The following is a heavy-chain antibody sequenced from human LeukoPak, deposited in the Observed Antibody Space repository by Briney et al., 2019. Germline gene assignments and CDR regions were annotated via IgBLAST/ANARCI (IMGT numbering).Heavy chain of an antibody. Sequence: PSETLSLTCAVYGGSFSGYYWSWIRQPPGKGLEWIGEINHSGSTNCNPSLKSRVTISVDTSKNQFSLKLSSVTAADTAVYYCARHDVLLWFGRGSFDYWGQGTLVTVSS. CDR3: ARHDVLLWFGRGSFDY. CDR1: GGSFSGYY. V-gene: IGHV4-34*01. CDR2: INHSGST. J-gene: IGHJ4*02. D-gene: IGHD3-10*01.